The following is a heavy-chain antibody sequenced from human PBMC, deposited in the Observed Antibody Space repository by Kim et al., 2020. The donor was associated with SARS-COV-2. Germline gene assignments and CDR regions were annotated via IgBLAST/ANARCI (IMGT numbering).Heavy chain of an antibody. V-gene: IGHV3-30*07. Sequence: FTISRDNSKNTLYLQMNSLRAEDTAVYYCARGGYGSGSYYPYYYYYGMDVWGQGTTVTVSS. D-gene: IGHD3-10*01. CDR3: ARGGYGSGSYYPYYYYYGMDV. J-gene: IGHJ6*02.